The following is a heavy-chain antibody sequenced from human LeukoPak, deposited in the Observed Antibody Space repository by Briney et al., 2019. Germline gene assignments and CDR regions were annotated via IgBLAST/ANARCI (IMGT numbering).Heavy chain of an antibody. Sequence: SETLSLTCTVSGGSISSYYWGWIRQPPGKGLEWIGYIHYSGSTNYNPSLKSRVTIAVDTSNNQFSLKLSSVTAADTAVYYCARRLTGGSNFDYWGQGTLVTVSS. CDR3: ARRLTGGSNFDY. J-gene: IGHJ4*02. D-gene: IGHD1-26*01. V-gene: IGHV4-59*08. CDR1: GGSISSYY. CDR2: IHYSGST.